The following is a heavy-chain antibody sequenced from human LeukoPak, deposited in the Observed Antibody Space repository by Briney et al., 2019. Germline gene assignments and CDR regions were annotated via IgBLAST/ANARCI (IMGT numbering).Heavy chain of an antibody. J-gene: IGHJ4*01. CDR1: GYTFTSYD. V-gene: IGHV1-8*01. D-gene: IGHD3-22*01. CDR3: ASVAPRIVVTL. Sequence: GGPVTFSCKASGYTFTSYDINWVRQATGQGLEWMGWMNPNSGNTGYAQKFQGRVTMTRNTSLSTAYMELSSLRSEDTAVYYCASVAPRIVVTLRGHGTLVTVSS. CDR2: MNPNSGNT.